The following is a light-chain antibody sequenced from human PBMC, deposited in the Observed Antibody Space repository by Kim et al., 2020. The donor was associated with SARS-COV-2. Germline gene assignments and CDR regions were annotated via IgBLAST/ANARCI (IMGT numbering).Light chain of an antibody. CDR2: GAS. J-gene: IGKJ3*01. CDR1: QSVSSN. Sequence: EIVMTQSPATLSVSPGERATLSCSASQSVSSNLAWYQQKPGQAPRLLIYGASTRATGIPAMFSGSGSGTEFTLTISSLQSEDFAVYYCQQYNNWASFGPGTKVDIK. CDR3: QQYNNWAS. V-gene: IGKV3-15*01.